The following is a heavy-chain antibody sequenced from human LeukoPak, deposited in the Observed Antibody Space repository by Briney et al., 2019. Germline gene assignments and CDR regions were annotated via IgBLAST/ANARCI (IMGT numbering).Heavy chain of an antibody. D-gene: IGHD3-22*01. J-gene: IGHJ4*02. CDR2: INAGNGNT. CDR1: GYTFTSYA. Sequence: ASVKVSCKASGYTFTSYAMHWVRQAPGQRLEWMGWINAGNGNTKYSQKFQGRVTITRDTSASTAYMELSSLRSEDTAVYYCAAVGGKMGPKYDSSGYYYSGDYWGQGTLVTVSS. V-gene: IGHV1-3*01. CDR3: AAVGGKMGPKYDSSGYYYSGDY.